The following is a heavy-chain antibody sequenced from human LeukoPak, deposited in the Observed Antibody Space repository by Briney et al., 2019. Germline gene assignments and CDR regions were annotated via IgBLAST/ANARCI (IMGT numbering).Heavy chain of an antibody. D-gene: IGHD1-26*01. V-gene: IGHV3-30*18. J-gene: IGHJ6*02. CDR1: GFTFSSYA. Sequence: PGGSLRLSCAASGFTFSSYAMSWVRQAPGKGLEWVAVISYDGSNKYYADSVKGRFTISRDNSKNTLYLQMNSLRAEDTAVYYCAKEAVPLPTDYYGMDVWGQGTTVTVSS. CDR3: AKEAVPLPTDYYGMDV. CDR2: ISYDGSNK.